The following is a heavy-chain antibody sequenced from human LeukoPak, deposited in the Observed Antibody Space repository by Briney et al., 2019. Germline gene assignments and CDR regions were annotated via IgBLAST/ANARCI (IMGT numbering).Heavy chain of an antibody. D-gene: IGHD2-2*01. Sequence: SETLSLTCAVSGGSITSGGYSWNWIRQPPGKGLEWIGYIYHSGSTYYNPSLKSRATISVDTPKNQFSLTLSSVTAADTAVYYCARGLISTTCPGYWGQGTLVTVSS. CDR3: ARGLISTTCPGY. J-gene: IGHJ4*02. V-gene: IGHV4-30-2*05. CDR1: GGSITSGGYS. CDR2: IYHSGST.